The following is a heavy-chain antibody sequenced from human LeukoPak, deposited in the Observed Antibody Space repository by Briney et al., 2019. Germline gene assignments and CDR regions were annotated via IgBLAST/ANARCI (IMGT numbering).Heavy chain of an antibody. CDR3: ATAVASSSGWYADY. J-gene: IGHJ4*02. CDR1: GFTFSSYG. V-gene: IGHV3-30*03. D-gene: IGHD6-19*01. Sequence: GGSLRLSCAASGFTFSSYGMHWVRQAPGKGLEWVAVISYDGSNKYYADSVKGRFTVSRDNSKNTLYLQMDSLRAEDTAVYYCATAVASSSGWYADYWGQGTLVTVSS. CDR2: ISYDGSNK.